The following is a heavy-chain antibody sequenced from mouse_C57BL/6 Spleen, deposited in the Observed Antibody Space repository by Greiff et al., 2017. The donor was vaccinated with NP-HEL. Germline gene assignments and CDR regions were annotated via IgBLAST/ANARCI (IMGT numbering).Heavy chain of an antibody. D-gene: IGHD1-1*01. CDR1: GYAFSSYW. Sequence: VQLQQSGAELVKPGASVKISCKASGYAFSSYWMNWVQQRPGKGLEWIGQIYPGDGDTNYNGTFKGKATMTADNSSSTVYMQLSSLTSVDSAVYFCARESGSNPHWYFDVWGTGTTVTVSS. V-gene: IGHV1-80*01. CDR3: ARESGSNPHWYFDV. J-gene: IGHJ1*03. CDR2: IYPGDGDT.